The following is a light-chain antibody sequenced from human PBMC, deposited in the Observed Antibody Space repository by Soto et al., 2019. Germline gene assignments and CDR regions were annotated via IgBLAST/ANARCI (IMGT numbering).Light chain of an antibody. CDR3: CSYAGSSTWV. CDR1: SSDVGTYNL. V-gene: IGLV2-23*01. Sequence: QSVLTQPASVSGSPGQSITISCTGTSSDVGTYNLVSWYQHHPGKAPKLMIHEGSKRPSGVSYRFSGSKSGNTASLTLSGLQAEDEADYYCCSYAGSSTWVFGGGTKLTVL. J-gene: IGLJ3*02. CDR2: EGS.